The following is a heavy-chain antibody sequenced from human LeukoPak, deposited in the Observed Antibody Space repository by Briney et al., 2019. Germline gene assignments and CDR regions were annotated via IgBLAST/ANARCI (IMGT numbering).Heavy chain of an antibody. J-gene: IGHJ6*03. V-gene: IGHV4-59*01. CDR2: IYYSGSA. Sequence: PSETLSLTCTVSGGSISSYYWSWIRQPPGKGLEWIGYIYYSGSANYNPSLKSRVTISVDTSKNQFSLKVSSVTAADTAVYYCARRSSDGYYYYYMDVWGKGTTVTVSS. D-gene: IGHD3-10*01. CDR1: GGSISSYY. CDR3: ARRSSDGYYYYYMDV.